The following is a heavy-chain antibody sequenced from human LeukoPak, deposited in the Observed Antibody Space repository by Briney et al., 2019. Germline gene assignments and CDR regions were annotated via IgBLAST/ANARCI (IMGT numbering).Heavy chain of an antibody. Sequence: GGSLRLSCAASGFTFSSYWMSWVRQAPGKGLEWVANIKQDGSEKYYVDSVKGRFTISRDNAKNSLYLQMNSLRAEDTAVYYCARVRYSSSWHDAFDIWGQGTMVTVSS. CDR1: GFTFSSYW. D-gene: IGHD6-13*01. CDR3: ARVRYSSSWHDAFDI. J-gene: IGHJ3*02. CDR2: IKQDGSEK. V-gene: IGHV3-7*01.